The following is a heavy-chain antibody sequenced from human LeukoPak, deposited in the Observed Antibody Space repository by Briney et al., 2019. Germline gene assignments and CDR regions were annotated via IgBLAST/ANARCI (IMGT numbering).Heavy chain of an antibody. Sequence: SETLSLTCTVSGGSISTYYWSWIPQPPGKGLEWIGYIYYSGSTKYNPSLKSRVTISVDTSKNQFSLKLSSVTAADTAMYYCASRSRYSSTWDFDYWGQGTLVTVSS. CDR1: GGSISTYY. J-gene: IGHJ4*02. D-gene: IGHD6-13*01. CDR2: IYYSGST. V-gene: IGHV4-59*01. CDR3: ASRSRYSSTWDFDY.